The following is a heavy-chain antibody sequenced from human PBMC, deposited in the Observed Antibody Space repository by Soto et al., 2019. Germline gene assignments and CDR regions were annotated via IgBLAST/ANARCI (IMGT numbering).Heavy chain of an antibody. CDR2: ISPYTGNT. CDR1: GYIFVNYG. V-gene: IGHV1-18*01. Sequence: QVQLVQSGDEVKKPGASVKVSCKASGYIFVNYGIAWVRQAPGQGLEWMGWISPYTGNTHSATKVQGRLTMTTDTSPSTYHIDLVSLTSYDTAVYYCVMVDNYVTPSPRDVWGQVTTVTVSS. D-gene: IGHD5-12*01. CDR3: VMVDNYVTPSPRDV. J-gene: IGHJ6*02.